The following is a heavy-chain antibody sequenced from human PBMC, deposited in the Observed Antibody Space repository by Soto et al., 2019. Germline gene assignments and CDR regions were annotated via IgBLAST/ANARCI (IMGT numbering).Heavy chain of an antibody. J-gene: IGHJ5*02. CDR2: ISSSSSTI. D-gene: IGHD3-3*01. Sequence: EVQVVESGGGLVQPGGSLRLSCAASGFTFSSNSMNWVRQAPGKGLEWISYISSSSSTIYADSVKGRFTISRDNAKNSLYLQMNSLRDEYTAVYYCVRVIWSGHLTSDLWGQGPLVTVSS. CDR1: GFTFSSNS. CDR3: VRVIWSGHLTSDL. V-gene: IGHV3-48*02.